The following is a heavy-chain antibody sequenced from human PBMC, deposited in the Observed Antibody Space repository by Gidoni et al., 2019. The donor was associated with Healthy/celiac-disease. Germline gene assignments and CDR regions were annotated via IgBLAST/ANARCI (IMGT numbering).Heavy chain of an antibody. D-gene: IGHD2-8*02. V-gene: IGHV3-9*01. CDR1: GFTFDDYA. CDR3: AKELLGRLRTGYYGMDV. CDR2: ISWNRGSI. Sequence: EVQLVESGGGLVQPVRSLRLSCAAPGFTFDDYAMHGVRQPPGKGLEWVSGISWNRGSIGYADSVKGRFTISRDNAKNSLYLQMNSLRAEDTALYYCAKELLGRLRTGYYGMDVWGQGTTVTVSS. J-gene: IGHJ6*02.